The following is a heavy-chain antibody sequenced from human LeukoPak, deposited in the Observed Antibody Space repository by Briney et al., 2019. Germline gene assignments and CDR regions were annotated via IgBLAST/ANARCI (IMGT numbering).Heavy chain of an antibody. CDR1: GITFSSYA. V-gene: IGHV3-30-3*01. CDR2: ISNDASKE. Sequence: GTSLRLSCAASGITFSSYAMHWVRQAPGKGLEWVAVISNDASKEHYADFVKGRFSISRDNAENSLYLQMNSLRVEDTAFYYCARDLAYSRLDYWGQGMLVTVSS. J-gene: IGHJ4*02. CDR3: ARDLAYSRLDY. D-gene: IGHD5-18*01.